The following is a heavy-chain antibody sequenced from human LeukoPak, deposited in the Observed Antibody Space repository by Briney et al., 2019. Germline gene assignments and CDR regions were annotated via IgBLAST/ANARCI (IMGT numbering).Heavy chain of an antibody. CDR3: ARHAKMVRGVDY. Sequence: PSETLSLTCAVYRGSFSGYYWSWIRQPPGKGLEWIGEINHSGSTNYNPSLKSRVTISVDTSKNQFSLKLSSVTAADTAVYYCARHAKMVRGVDYWGQGTLVTVSS. CDR1: RGSFSGYY. J-gene: IGHJ4*02. V-gene: IGHV4-34*01. D-gene: IGHD3-10*01. CDR2: INHSGST.